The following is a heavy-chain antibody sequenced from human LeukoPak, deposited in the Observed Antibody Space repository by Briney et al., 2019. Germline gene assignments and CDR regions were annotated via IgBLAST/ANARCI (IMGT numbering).Heavy chain of an antibody. Sequence: SETLSLTCAVYGGSFSVYYWRWIRQPPGKGLEWIGEINHSGSTNYNPSLKSRVTISVNTFKNQFSLKLSSVTAADTAVYYCARGGVAARRGLSYWGQGTLVTVSS. D-gene: IGHD6-6*01. CDR3: ARGGVAARRGLSY. CDR1: GGSFSVYY. CDR2: INHSGST. V-gene: IGHV4-34*01. J-gene: IGHJ4*02.